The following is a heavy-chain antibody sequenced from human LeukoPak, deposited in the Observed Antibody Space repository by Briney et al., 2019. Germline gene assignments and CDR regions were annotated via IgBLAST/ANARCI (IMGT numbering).Heavy chain of an antibody. D-gene: IGHD1-26*01. CDR1: GGTFSSYA. CDR2: IIPIFGTA. CDR3: ARENGSYLSFDY. Sequence: GASVTVSCKASGGTFSSYAISWVRQAPGQGLEWMGGIIPIFGTANYAQKFQGRVTITTDESTSTAYMELSSLRSEDTAVYYCARENGSYLSFDYWGQGTLVTVSS. V-gene: IGHV1-69*05. J-gene: IGHJ4*02.